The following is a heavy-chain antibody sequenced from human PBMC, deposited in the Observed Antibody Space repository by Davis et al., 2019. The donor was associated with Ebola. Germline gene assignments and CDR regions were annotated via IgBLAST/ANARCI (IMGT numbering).Heavy chain of an antibody. V-gene: IGHV4-59*08. CDR2: IYYSGST. J-gene: IGHJ4*02. Sequence: MPSETLSLTCTVSGDSIRSSYWTWIRQPPGKGLEWIGYIYYSGSTNYNPSLKSRVTISVDTSKNQFSLKLSSVTAADTAMYYCARLDCSGGSCYSGLNYWGQGTLVTVSS. CDR1: GDSIRSSY. D-gene: IGHD2-15*01. CDR3: ARLDCSGGSCYSGLNY.